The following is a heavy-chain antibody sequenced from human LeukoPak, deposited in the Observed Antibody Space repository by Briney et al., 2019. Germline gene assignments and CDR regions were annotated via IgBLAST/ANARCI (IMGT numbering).Heavy chain of an antibody. CDR2: IRYDGSNK. Sequence: GGSLRLSCAASGFTFSSYGMHWVRQAPGKGLEWVAFIRYDGSNKYYADSVKGRFTISRDNAKNSLYLQMNSLRAEDTAVYYCVRESGYSFDYWGQGSLVTVSS. D-gene: IGHD3-3*01. CDR1: GFTFSSYG. CDR3: VRESGYSFDY. V-gene: IGHV3-30*02. J-gene: IGHJ4*02.